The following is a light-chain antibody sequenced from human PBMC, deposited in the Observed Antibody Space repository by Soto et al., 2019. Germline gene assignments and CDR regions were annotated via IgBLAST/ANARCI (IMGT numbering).Light chain of an antibody. Sequence: QSVLTQPASVSGSLGQSITISCTGTSSDVGGYNYVSWYQQYPGKAPKVIIYEVSNRPSGVSNRFFGSKSGKTASLTISGLQPDDEADYYCSSYKSISTYVFGTGTKVTVL. J-gene: IGLJ1*01. V-gene: IGLV2-14*01. CDR3: SSYKSISTYV. CDR2: EVS. CDR1: SSDVGGYNY.